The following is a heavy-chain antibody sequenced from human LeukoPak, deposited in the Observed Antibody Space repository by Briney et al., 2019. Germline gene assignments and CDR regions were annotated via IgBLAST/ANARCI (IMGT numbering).Heavy chain of an antibody. CDR3: AREAYSSSWPYYFDY. J-gene: IGHJ4*02. D-gene: IGHD6-13*01. Sequence: SETLSLTCTVSGGSISSYYWSWIRQPPGKGLEWIGYIYYSGSTNYNPSLKSRVTISVDTSKNQFSPKLSSVTAADTAVYYCAREAYSSSWPYYFDYWGQGTLVTVSS. CDR2: IYYSGST. V-gene: IGHV4-59*01. CDR1: GGSISSYY.